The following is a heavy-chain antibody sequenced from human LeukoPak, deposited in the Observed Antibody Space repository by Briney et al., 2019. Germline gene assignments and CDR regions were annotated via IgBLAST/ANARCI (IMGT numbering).Heavy chain of an antibody. CDR3: ARLRRNSDKSGFYYYYDY. CDR1: GLTFSSFS. J-gene: IGHJ4*02. Sequence: PGGSLRLSCAASGLTFSSFSCNGVRQGPGKGLEWVSSINTVASYIYYADSVKGRFTISRDNAKNSLYLQMNSLRAEDTGVSYCARLRRNSDKSGFYYYYDYWGQGTLVTVSS. V-gene: IGHV3-21*06. D-gene: IGHD3-22*01. CDR2: INTVASYI.